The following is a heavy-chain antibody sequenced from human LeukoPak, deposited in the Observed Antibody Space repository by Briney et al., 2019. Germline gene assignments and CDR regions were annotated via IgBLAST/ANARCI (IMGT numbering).Heavy chain of an antibody. D-gene: IGHD3-22*01. Sequence: GGSLRLSCAASGFTFNSYSMNWVRQAPGKGLEWVSYISSSSRTIYYADSVKGRFTISRDNAKKSLYLQMNSLRAEDTAVYYCARGARRDYYDSSGYYYLLYWGQGNLVTVSS. J-gene: IGHJ4*02. CDR3: ARGARRDYYDSSGYYYLLY. CDR1: GFTFNSYS. V-gene: IGHV3-48*01. CDR2: ISSSSRTI.